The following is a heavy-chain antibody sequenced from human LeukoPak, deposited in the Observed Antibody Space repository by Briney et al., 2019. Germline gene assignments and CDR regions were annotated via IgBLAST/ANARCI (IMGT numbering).Heavy chain of an antibody. CDR1: GGSISSYY. V-gene: IGHV4-59*13. CDR3: ARGSRSGSLYYFDY. J-gene: IGHJ4*02. D-gene: IGHD3-10*01. CDR2: IYYSGGN. Sequence: KSSETLSLTCPVSGGSISSYYWSWIRQPPGKGLEWIGYIYYSGGNNYNPSFRSRVTISVDTSKNQSSRKLSPVTAADTAVYYCARGSRSGSLYYFDYWGQGTLVTVSS.